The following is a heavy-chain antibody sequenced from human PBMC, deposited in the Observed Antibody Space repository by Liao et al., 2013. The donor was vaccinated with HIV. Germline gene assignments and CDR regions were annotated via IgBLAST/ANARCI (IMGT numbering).Heavy chain of an antibody. J-gene: IGHJ4*02. Sequence: QVQLQESGPGLVKPSETLSLTCSVSGVAIGTVSYYWGWIRQPAGKGLEWIGRIYTSGGTHYNPSLESRVSISVDTSKNQFSLKLDSVTAADTAVYYCARLHQSNWNCFDSWGPGALVTVTS. CDR2: IYTSGGT. CDR3: ARLHQSNWNCFDS. V-gene: IGHV4-61*02. D-gene: IGHD2-2*01. CDR1: GVAIGTVSYY.